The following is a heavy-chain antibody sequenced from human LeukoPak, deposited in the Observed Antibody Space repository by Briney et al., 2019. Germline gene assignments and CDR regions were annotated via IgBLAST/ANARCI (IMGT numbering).Heavy chain of an antibody. Sequence: GGSLRLSCAASGFTFSSYAMHWVRQAPGKGLEWVAVISYDGSNKYYADSVKGRFTISRDNSKNTLYLQMNSLRAEDTAVYYCARDGEVHLLRRYYYYGMDVWGQGTTVTVSS. V-gene: IGHV3-30-3*01. CDR1: GFTFSSYA. CDR2: ISYDGSNK. CDR3: ARDGEVHLLRRYYYYGMDV. J-gene: IGHJ6*02. D-gene: IGHD2-15*01.